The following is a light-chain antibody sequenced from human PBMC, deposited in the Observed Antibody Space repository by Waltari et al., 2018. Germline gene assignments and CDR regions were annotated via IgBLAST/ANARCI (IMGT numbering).Light chain of an antibody. CDR3: QQYGSSQFT. V-gene: IGKV3-20*01. Sequence: EIVLTQSPDTLSLSPGDRATLSCRASQSVSSNYLAWYQQKPGQAPRLLIYGASSRATGIPDRFSGSGSGTDFTLTISRLEPEDFAVYYCQQYGSSQFTFGPGTKVDIK. CDR2: GAS. CDR1: QSVSSNY. J-gene: IGKJ3*01.